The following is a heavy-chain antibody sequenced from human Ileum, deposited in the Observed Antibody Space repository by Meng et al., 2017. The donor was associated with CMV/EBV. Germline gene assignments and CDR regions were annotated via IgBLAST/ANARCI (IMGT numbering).Heavy chain of an antibody. V-gene: IGHV1-2*02. CDR1: GYTFTAYY. J-gene: IGHJ4*02. D-gene: IGHD3-16*01. CDR3: ATDTIRITAGDY. Sequence: GESLKISCQASGYTFTAYYMHWVRQAPGHGLDWMGGFDPRSGDTYYEEKFQGRVTMTRDTSISTAYMELSSLRSDDTATYYCATDTIRITAGDYWGQGTLVTVSS. CDR2: FDPRSGDT.